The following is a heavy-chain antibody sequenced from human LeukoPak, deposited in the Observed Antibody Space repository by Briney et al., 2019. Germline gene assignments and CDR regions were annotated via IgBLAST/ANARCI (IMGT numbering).Heavy chain of an antibody. D-gene: IGHD3-3*01. Sequence: ASVKDSCKASGYTFTSYYMHWVRQAPGQGLEWMGIINPSGGSTSYAQKFQGRDTMTRDTSTSTVYMELSSLRSEDTAVYYCARSPRDFWSGYFYYFDYWGQGTLVTVSS. V-gene: IGHV1-46*01. CDR2: INPSGGST. CDR3: ARSPRDFWSGYFYYFDY. J-gene: IGHJ4*02. CDR1: GYTFTSYY.